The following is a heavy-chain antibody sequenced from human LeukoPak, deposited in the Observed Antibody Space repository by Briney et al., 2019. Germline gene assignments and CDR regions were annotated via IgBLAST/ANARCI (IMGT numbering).Heavy chain of an antibody. V-gene: IGHV4-39*01. J-gene: IGHJ4*02. CDR1: GDSISTSITY. D-gene: IGHD2-2*01. CDR3: ARQKYCSSVTCYGFNN. Sequence: SETLSLTCTVSGDSISTSITYWGWIRQTPGQGLEWIGTVYYSGNTYYNPSLKSRVIISIDTSKNQFSLKLTSVTAADTAVYYRARQKYCSSVTCYGFNNWDPGILVTVSS. CDR2: VYYSGNT.